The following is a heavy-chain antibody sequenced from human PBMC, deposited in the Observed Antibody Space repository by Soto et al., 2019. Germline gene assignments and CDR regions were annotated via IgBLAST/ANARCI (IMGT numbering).Heavy chain of an antibody. CDR3: AKDSLPVVPAATVDY. D-gene: IGHD2-2*01. CDR2: ISGSGGST. J-gene: IGHJ4*02. Sequence: GGSLRLSCAASGFTFSSYAMSWVRQAPGKGLEWVSAISGSGGSTYYADSVKGRFAISRDNSKNTLYLQMNSLRAEDTAVYYCAKDSLPVVPAATVDYWGQGTLVTVSS. CDR1: GFTFSSYA. V-gene: IGHV3-23*01.